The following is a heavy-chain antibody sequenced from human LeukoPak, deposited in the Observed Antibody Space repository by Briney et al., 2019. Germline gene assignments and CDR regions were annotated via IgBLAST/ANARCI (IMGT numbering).Heavy chain of an antibody. Sequence: PSETLSLTCAVSGYSISSGYYWGWIRQPPGKGLEWIGSIYHSGSTYYNPSLKSRVTISVDTSKNQFSLKLSSVTAAVTAVYYCARHVLSSGYSYGLNFDYWGQGTLVTVSS. CDR1: GYSISSGYY. CDR2: IYHSGST. CDR3: ARHVLSSGYSYGLNFDY. D-gene: IGHD5-18*01. J-gene: IGHJ4*02. V-gene: IGHV4-38-2*01.